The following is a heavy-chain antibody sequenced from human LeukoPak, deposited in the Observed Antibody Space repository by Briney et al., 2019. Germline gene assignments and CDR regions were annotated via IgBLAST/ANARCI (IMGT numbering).Heavy chain of an antibody. CDR2: ISDIGSI. D-gene: IGHD2-8*02. J-gene: IGHJ4*02. V-gene: IGHV4-59*08. CDR3: AGHHPRNTVDF. CDR1: GGSISSYY. Sequence: TSETLSLTYTVSGGSISSYYWSWIRQPPGKGLEWIAYISDIGSINYNPSLKSRVTISLDTSKNQFSLKRSSVTAADTAVYYCAGHHPRNTVDFWGQGTLVTVSS.